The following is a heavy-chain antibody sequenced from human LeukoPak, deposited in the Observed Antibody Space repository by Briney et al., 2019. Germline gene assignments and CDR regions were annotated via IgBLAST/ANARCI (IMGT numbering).Heavy chain of an antibody. CDR2: IKHDGSEK. CDR3: ARASYSPNWFEP. Sequence: GGSLRLFCAASGFTFSTSWMSWVRQAPGKGLEWVANIKHDGSEKYYVDSVKGRFTISRDNARNSLYLQMNSLRAEDTAVYYCARASYSPNWFEPGGQGTLVTVSS. D-gene: IGHD4-11*01. J-gene: IGHJ5*02. CDR1: GFTFSTSW. V-gene: IGHV3-7*01.